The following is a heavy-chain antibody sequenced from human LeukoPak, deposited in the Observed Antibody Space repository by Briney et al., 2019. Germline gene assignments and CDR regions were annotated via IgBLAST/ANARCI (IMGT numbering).Heavy chain of an antibody. CDR2: IYHSGTT. Sequence: SETLSLTCTVSGYSISSGYFWGWIRQPPGKGLEWIGSIYHSGTTYYNPSLKSRVTTSVDTSKNQFSLKLTSVTAADTAVYYCARGYSSSWYFNWFDPWGQGTLVTVSS. J-gene: IGHJ5*02. V-gene: IGHV4-38-2*02. CDR3: ARGYSSSWYFNWFDP. CDR1: GYSISSGYF. D-gene: IGHD6-13*01.